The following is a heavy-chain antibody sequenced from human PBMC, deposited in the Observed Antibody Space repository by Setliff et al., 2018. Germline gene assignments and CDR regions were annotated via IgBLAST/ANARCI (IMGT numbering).Heavy chain of an antibody. V-gene: IGHV3-23*01. CDR3: MKKIIAGGGPPYDYFDY. D-gene: IGHD1-26*01. CDR1: GGSISSSSYY. Sequence: ETLSLTCTVSGGSISSSSYYWGWIRQAPGKGLEWVSSIHGEGINTYYADSVKGRFTISRDNSKNTLFLQMNSLRADDTAVYYCMKKIIAGGGPPYDYFDYWGQGTLVTVSS. CDR2: IHGEGINT. J-gene: IGHJ4*02.